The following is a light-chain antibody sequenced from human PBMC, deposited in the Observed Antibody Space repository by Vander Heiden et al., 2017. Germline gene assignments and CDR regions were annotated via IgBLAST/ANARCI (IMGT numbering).Light chain of an antibody. CDR3: NSRDSSGNRPV. V-gene: IGLV3-19*01. J-gene: IGLJ3*02. CDR2: DKN. CDR1: SLRGYY. Sequence: SSELTQPPAVSVALGQTVRITCRGDSLRGYYASWYQQKPGQAPILVIYDKNNRPSGIPDRFSASSSGNTASLTITGAQAEDEADYYCNSRDSSGNRPVFGGGTKLTVL.